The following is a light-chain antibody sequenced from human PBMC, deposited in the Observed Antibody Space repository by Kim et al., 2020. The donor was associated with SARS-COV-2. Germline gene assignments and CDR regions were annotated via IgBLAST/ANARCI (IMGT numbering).Light chain of an antibody. Sequence: SASVGDRVTIDCRASQGVSSYLAWYQQKAGKAPKLLIYAASTLQSGVPSRFSGSGSGTEFTLTVSSLQPEDFATYYCLQVNSIPRTFGQGTKLEIK. CDR3: LQVNSIPRT. CDR1: QGVSSY. CDR2: AAS. V-gene: IGKV1-9*01. J-gene: IGKJ2*02.